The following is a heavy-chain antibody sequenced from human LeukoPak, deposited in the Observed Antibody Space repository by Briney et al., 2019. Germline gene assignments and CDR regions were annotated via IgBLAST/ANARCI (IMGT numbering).Heavy chain of an antibody. CDR2: INHSGST. J-gene: IGHJ3*02. Sequence: SETLSLTCAGYGGSFSGYYWSWIRQPPGKGLEWIGEINHSGSTNYNPSLKSRVTISVDTSENQFSLKLSSVTAADTAVYYCARHETITASYYYDSSGYGAFDIWGQGTMVTVSS. CDR1: GGSFSGYY. CDR3: ARHETITASYYYDSSGYGAFDI. V-gene: IGHV4-34*01. D-gene: IGHD3-22*01.